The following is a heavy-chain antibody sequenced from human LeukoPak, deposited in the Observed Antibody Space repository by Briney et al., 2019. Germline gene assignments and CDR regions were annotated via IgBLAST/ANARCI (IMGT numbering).Heavy chain of an antibody. Sequence: GGSLRLSCAASGFTLSSYAMSGVRQAPGKGLEWVSAISGSGGSTYYADSVKGRFTISRDNSKNTLYLQMNSLRAEDTAVYYCAKDPRAQYCSSTSCSHYDYWGQGTLGTVSS. D-gene: IGHD2-2*01. J-gene: IGHJ4*02. CDR2: ISGSGGST. CDR1: GFTLSSYA. V-gene: IGHV3-23*01. CDR3: AKDPRAQYCSSTSCSHYDY.